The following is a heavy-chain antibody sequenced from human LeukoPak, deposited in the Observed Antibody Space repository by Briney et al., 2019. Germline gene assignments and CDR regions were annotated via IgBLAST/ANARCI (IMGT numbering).Heavy chain of an antibody. CDR3: AKDSGSGDGGEMATVWYYYYYGMDV. D-gene: IGHD5-24*01. J-gene: IGHJ6*02. V-gene: IGHV3-21*01. CDR2: ISRSSSDI. CDR1: GFTISSCS. Sequence: PGGSLRLSCAASGFTISSCSMIWVRQAPGRGLEWVSSISRSSSDIHYADAVKGRFTISSDNAKNSLYLQMNSLRGEDTAVYYCAKDSGSGDGGEMATVWYYYYYGMDVWGQGTTVTVSS.